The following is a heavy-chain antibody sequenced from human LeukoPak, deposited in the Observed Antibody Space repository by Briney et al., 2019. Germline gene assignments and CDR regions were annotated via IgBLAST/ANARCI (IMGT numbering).Heavy chain of an antibody. CDR1: GYTFTNYY. D-gene: IGHD3-22*01. J-gene: IGHJ5*02. CDR2: IYPSSGST. CDR3: ARDLGGYYQFDNWFDP. Sequence: GASVKVSCKASGYTFTNYYIHWVRQAPGQGLEWMGVIYPSSGSTNYAQTFQARITMTRDTSTSTVYMELSSLRSDDTAVYYCARDLGGYYQFDNWFDPWGQGTLVTVSS. V-gene: IGHV1-46*01.